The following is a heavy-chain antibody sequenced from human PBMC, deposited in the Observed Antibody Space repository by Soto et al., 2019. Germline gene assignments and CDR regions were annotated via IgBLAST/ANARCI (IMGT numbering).Heavy chain of an antibody. V-gene: IGHV4-31*03. D-gene: IGHD3-3*01. J-gene: IGHJ5*02. CDR3: ARWWSGSRQGFDP. Sequence: QVQLQESGPGVVKPSQTLSLTCTVSGGSISSGDYYWSWIRQHPGKGLEWIGYIYYSGSTYYNPSLKSRVTISVDTSKNQFSLKLSSVTAADTAVYYCARWWSGSRQGFDPWGQGTLVTVSS. CDR2: IYYSGST. CDR1: GGSISSGDYY.